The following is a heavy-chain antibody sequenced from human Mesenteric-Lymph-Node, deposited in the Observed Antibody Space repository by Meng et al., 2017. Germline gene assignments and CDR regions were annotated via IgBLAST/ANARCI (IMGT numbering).Heavy chain of an antibody. CDR3: ARVGSGDAFDI. CDR1: GGSISSYY. V-gene: IGHV4-59*08. CDR2: IYYSGST. Sequence: GSLRLSCTVSGGSISSYYWSWIRQPPGKGLEWIGYIYYSGSTNYNPSLKSRVTISVDTSKNQFSLKLSSVTAADTAVYYCARVGSGDAFDIWGQGTMVTVSS. D-gene: IGHD6-25*01. J-gene: IGHJ3*02.